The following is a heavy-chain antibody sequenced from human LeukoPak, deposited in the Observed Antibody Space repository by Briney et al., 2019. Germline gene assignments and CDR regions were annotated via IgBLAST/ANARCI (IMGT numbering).Heavy chain of an antibody. V-gene: IGHV3-53*01. Sequence: GGSLRLSCAASGFTVSSNYMSWVRQAPGKGLEWVSVIYSGGSTYYADSVKGRFTISRDNSKNTLYLQMSSLRAEDTAVYYCARDRYDSSGYYSDYWGQGTLVTVS. J-gene: IGHJ4*02. CDR2: IYSGGST. CDR3: ARDRYDSSGYYSDY. CDR1: GFTVSSNY. D-gene: IGHD3-22*01.